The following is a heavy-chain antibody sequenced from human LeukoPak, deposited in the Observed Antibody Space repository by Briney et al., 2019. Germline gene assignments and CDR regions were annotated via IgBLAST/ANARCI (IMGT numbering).Heavy chain of an antibody. Sequence: GGSLRLSCSASGFNFNIYSMTWLRQAPGEGLEWVSSIASTGPYIYYADSVKGRYTISRDNAKNSLYLQMNSLRAEDTAVYYCARRYCSTTNCYAFDSWGQGTLVTVSS. J-gene: IGHJ4*02. D-gene: IGHD2-2*01. CDR3: ARRYCSTTNCYAFDS. V-gene: IGHV3-21*01. CDR2: IASTGPYI. CDR1: GFNFNIYS.